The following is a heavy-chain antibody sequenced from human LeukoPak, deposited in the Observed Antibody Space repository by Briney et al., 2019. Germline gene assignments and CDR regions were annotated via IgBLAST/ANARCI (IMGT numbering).Heavy chain of an antibody. CDR3: ARDTGDDFDP. CDR1: GYTFTGYY. V-gene: IGHV1-2*02. J-gene: IGHJ5*02. D-gene: IGHD3-10*01. CDR2: INPNSGGS. Sequence: ASVKVSCKASGYTFTGYYIHWVRQAPGQGLEWMGWINPNSGGSKYAQKFQGRVTMTRDTSISTAYMELSRLRYDDTAVYYCARDTGDDFDPWGQGTLVTVSS.